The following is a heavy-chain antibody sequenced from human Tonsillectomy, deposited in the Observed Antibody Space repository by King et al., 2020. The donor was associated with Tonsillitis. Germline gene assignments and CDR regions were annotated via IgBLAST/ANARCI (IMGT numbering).Heavy chain of an antibody. V-gene: IGHV3-21*01. CDR3: AKDKGADYYDTGRGAFDI. J-gene: IGHJ3*02. CDR1: GFVFDNYD. CDR2: ISSNKKYI. Sequence: VQLVESGGGLVKPGGSLRLSCATSGFVFDNYDINWVRQAPGKGLEWVSSISSNKKYIYYADSVKGRFTISRDSAKGAVFLQMDSLRADDSAVDYCAKDKGADYYDTGRGAFDIWGQGTMVTVSS. D-gene: IGHD3-22*01.